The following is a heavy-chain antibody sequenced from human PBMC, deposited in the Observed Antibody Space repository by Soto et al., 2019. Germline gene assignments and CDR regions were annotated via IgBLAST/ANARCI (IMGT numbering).Heavy chain of an antibody. Sequence: SETLSLTCTVSGGSISTYYWSWVRQPPGRGLEWFGYIYYSGTATYNPSLRSRVTISVDTSKNQFSLRLSSVTASDTAVYYCARGDGIQLGSLAGRYYYHKMDVWGQGTTVTAP. V-gene: IGHV4-59*01. D-gene: IGHD1-1*01. CDR3: ARGDGIQLGSLAGRYYYHKMDV. CDR2: IYYSGTA. J-gene: IGHJ6*02. CDR1: GGSISTYY.